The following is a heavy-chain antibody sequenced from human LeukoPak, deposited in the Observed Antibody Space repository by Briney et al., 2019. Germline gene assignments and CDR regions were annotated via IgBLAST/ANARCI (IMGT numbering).Heavy chain of an antibody. J-gene: IGHJ4*02. CDR2: IRQDGSEK. CDR1: GFTFSSYW. Sequence: PGGSLGLSCAASGFTFSSYWMSWVRQAPGRGLEWVANIRQDGSEKYYVDSVKGRFTISRGNAKNSLYLQMNSLRAEDTAVYYCARGPPVAGTQDYWGQGTLVTVSS. V-gene: IGHV3-7*01. D-gene: IGHD6-19*01. CDR3: ARGPPVAGTQDY.